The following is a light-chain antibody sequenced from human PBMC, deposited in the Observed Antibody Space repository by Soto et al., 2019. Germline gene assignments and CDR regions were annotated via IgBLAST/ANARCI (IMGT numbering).Light chain of an antibody. CDR3: KQVKSYPRT. J-gene: IGKJ4*01. V-gene: IGKV1-9*01. Sequence: DIQMTQSPSSLSASVGDRVTITCRASQAITNNLAWYQQKPGNPPRLLIYEESTLHSGVPSRFSGRKVGTQFILTIDSLQPEEFATYYCKQVKSYPRTVGGGNKVDIK. CDR1: QAITNN. CDR2: EES.